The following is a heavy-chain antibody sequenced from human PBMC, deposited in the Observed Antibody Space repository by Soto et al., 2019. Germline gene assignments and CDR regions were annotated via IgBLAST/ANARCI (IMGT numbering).Heavy chain of an antibody. CDR2: LLSDGIRK. CDR3: PRNSLPGTVDAFDI. V-gene: IGHV3-30*03. J-gene: IGHJ3*02. Sequence: QVQRVESGGGVVQPGRSLRLSCAASGFTFTTYAMHWLRQAPGKGLERGAVLLSDGIRKYQVDSVRGRFTSSRDNSKNMVYLQMNTLRAEDTALYYCPRNSLPGTVDAFDIWGQGTMVTVSA. CDR1: GFTFTTYA. D-gene: IGHD1-1*01.